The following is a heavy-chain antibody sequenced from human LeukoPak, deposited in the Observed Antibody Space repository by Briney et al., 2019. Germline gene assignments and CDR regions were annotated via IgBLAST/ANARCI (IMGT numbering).Heavy chain of an antibody. Sequence: PGGALRLSCAASGFTFSSYSMNWVRQAPGKGLEWVSSISSSSSYIYYADSVKGRFTISRDNAKNSLYLQMNSLRAEDTAVYYCARDHYYDSSGYTHFDYWGQGTLATVSS. J-gene: IGHJ4*02. CDR2: ISSSSSYI. CDR3: ARDHYYDSSGYTHFDY. CDR1: GFTFSSYS. V-gene: IGHV3-21*01. D-gene: IGHD3-22*01.